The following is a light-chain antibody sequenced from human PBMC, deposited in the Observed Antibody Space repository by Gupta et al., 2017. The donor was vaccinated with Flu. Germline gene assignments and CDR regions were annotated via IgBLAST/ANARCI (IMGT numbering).Light chain of an antibody. CDR3: SSYTSSSNLNV. CDR2: EVN. CDR1: SSDIGNYNY. Sequence: ITISCTGTSSDIGNYNYVSWYQQHPGKAPKLIIYEVNNRPSGVSNRFSGSKSGNTASLTISGLQAEDEADYYCSSYTSSSNLNVFGTGTEVTVV. J-gene: IGLJ1*01. V-gene: IGLV2-14*01.